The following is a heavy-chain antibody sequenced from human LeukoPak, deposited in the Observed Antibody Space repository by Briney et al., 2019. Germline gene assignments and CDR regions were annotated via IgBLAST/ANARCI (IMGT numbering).Heavy chain of an antibody. J-gene: IGHJ4*02. D-gene: IGHD5-18*01. Sequence: GESLKISCKGSGYKFTDYWIGGVRQMPGKGLEWMGIIYPGDSDIRYSPSFQGQVTMSVDKSIRTAYLQWRSLKASHTAMYYCARHVGYSSGYGPFDSWGQGTLVTVSS. CDR2: IYPGDSDI. CDR1: GYKFTDYW. CDR3: ARHVGYSSGYGPFDS. V-gene: IGHV5-51*01.